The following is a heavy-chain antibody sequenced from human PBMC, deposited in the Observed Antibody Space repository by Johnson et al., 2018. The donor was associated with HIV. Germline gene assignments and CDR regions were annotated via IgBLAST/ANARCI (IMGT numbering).Heavy chain of an antibody. J-gene: IGHJ3*02. CDR1: AFTFSSND. Sequence: VQLVEPGGGLVQPGGSLRLSCGASAFTFSSNDMKWVRQAPGKGLEWVSGINWNGGSTGYADSVKGRFTISRDNAKNSLYLQMNSLRAEDTALYYCARYNGVDSSSSGQTDIWGQGTMVTVSS. CDR2: INWNGGST. V-gene: IGHV3-20*04. D-gene: IGHD2-8*01. CDR3: ARYNGVDSSSSGQTDI.